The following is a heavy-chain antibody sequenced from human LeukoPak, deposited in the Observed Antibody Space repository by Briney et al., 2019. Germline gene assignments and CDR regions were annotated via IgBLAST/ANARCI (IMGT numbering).Heavy chain of an antibody. Sequence: GGSLRLSCAASGFSFSRYSMNWVRQAPGRGLEWVSSVSTSSSYIYYADSLKGRFTISRDNAKKSLYLQMTSLRVEDTAVYYCAKDFVWGYSYGTQHLRYMDVWGKGTTVIVSS. CDR2: VSTSSSYI. CDR3: AKDFVWGYSYGTQHLRYMDV. CDR1: GFSFSRYS. D-gene: IGHD5-18*01. V-gene: IGHV3-21*01. J-gene: IGHJ6*03.